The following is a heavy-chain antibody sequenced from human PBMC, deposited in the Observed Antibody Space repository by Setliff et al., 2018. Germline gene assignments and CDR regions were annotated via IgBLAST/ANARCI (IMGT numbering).Heavy chain of an antibody. CDR1: GGSISSGSYY. J-gene: IGHJ4*02. V-gene: IGHV4-61*09. CDR2: IYTSGST. Sequence: SETLSLTCTVSGGSISSGSYYWSWIRQPAGKGLEWIGHIYTSGSTNYNPSLKSRVTISVDTSKNQFSLKLSSVTAADTAVYYCARGAAAGYYFDYWGQGTLVTVSS. CDR3: ARGAAAGYYFDY. D-gene: IGHD6-13*01.